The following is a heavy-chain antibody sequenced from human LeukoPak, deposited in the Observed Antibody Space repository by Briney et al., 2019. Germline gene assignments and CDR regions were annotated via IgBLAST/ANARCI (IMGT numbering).Heavy chain of an antibody. CDR3: VKGSGYPTYYFDY. V-gene: IGHV4-59*01. J-gene: IGHJ4*02. CDR2: IYYSGST. CDR1: GGSISSYY. Sequence: PSETLSLTCTVSGGSISSYYWSWIRQPPGKGLEWIGYIYYSGSTNYNPSLKSRVTISVDTSKNQFSLKLSSVTAADTAVYYCVKGSGYPTYYFDYWGQGPLVTFSS. D-gene: IGHD3-22*01.